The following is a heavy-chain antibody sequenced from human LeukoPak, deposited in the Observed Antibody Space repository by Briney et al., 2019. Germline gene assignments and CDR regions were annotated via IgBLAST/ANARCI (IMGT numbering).Heavy chain of an antibody. Sequence: ASVKVSCKASGYTFTGYYMHWVRQAPGQGLEWMGWINPNSGGTNYAQKFQGRVTMTRDTSISTAYMELSSLRADDTAVYYCARELFGSGSCPDYWGQGTLVTVSS. J-gene: IGHJ4*02. CDR2: INPNSGGT. D-gene: IGHD3-10*01. V-gene: IGHV1-2*02. CDR1: GYTFTGYY. CDR3: ARELFGSGSCPDY.